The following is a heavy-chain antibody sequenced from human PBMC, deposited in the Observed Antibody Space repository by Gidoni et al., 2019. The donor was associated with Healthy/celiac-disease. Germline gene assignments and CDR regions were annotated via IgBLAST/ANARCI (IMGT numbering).Heavy chain of an antibody. Sequence: EVQLVEAGGGLVQPGGDLRLSGAASGFTFSSDAMSWVRQAPGKGLDWFSAISCSCGSTYYAASVKGRFTISRDNSKNTLYLQMNSLRAEDTAVYYCAKDLKYSSSSGDADYWGQGTLVTVSS. CDR2: ISCSCGST. J-gene: IGHJ4*02. V-gene: IGHV3-23*04. CDR3: AKDLKYSSSSGDADY. D-gene: IGHD6-6*01. CDR1: GFTFSSDA.